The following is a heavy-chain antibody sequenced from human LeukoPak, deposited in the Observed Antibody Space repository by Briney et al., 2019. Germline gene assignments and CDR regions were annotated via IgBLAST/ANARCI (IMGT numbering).Heavy chain of an antibody. D-gene: IGHD4-23*01. CDR1: GFTVSSKY. V-gene: IGHV3-53*01. Sequence: PGGSLRLSCAASGFTVSSKYMSWVRQAPGKGLEWVAVIYSNGDTYYTDSVKGRFTISRDNSKNTLYLQINSLRAEDTAVYYCARSSGVITVAPFDCWGQGTLVTVSS. CDR3: ARSSGVITVAPFDC. J-gene: IGHJ4*02. CDR2: IYSNGDT.